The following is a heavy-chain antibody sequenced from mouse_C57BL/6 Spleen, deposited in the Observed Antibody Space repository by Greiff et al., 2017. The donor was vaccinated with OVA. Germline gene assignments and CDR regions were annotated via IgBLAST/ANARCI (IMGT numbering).Heavy chain of an antibody. D-gene: IGHD2-5*01. Sequence: QVQLQQPGAELVRPGSSVKLSCKASGYTFTSYWMDWVKQRPGQGLEWIGNIYPSDSETHYNQKFKDKATLTVDKSSSTAYMHLSSLTSEDSAVYYCAREGSYSNFYYYAMDYWGQGTSVTVSS. CDR2: IYPSDSET. J-gene: IGHJ4*01. CDR1: GYTFTSYW. V-gene: IGHV1-61*01. CDR3: AREGSYSNFYYYAMDY.